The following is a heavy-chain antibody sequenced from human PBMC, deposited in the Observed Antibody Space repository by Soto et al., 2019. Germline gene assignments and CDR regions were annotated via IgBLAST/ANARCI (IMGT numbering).Heavy chain of an antibody. Sequence: SETLSLTCTASGGSISSYYWSWIRQPPGKGLEWIGYIYYSGSTNYNPSLKSRVTISVDTSKNQFSLKLSSVTAADTAVYYCARVSGDFWSGYSNWFDPWGQGTLVTVSS. V-gene: IGHV4-59*01. D-gene: IGHD3-3*01. CDR2: IYYSGST. J-gene: IGHJ5*02. CDR1: GGSISSYY. CDR3: ARVSGDFWSGYSNWFDP.